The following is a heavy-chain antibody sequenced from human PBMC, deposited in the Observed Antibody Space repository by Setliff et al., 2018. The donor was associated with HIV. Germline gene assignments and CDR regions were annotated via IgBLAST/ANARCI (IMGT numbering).Heavy chain of an antibody. CDR2: IFHSGSA. CDR3: ARLDSNESFDY. J-gene: IGHJ4*02. Sequence: KPSETLSLTCTVAGGSITTNNWWSWVRQSPGKGLEWIGEIFHSGSANYNPSLKSRVTISVDTSKNQFSLKLSSVTAADTAMYYCARLDSNESFDYWGQGTLVTVSS. D-gene: IGHD1-1*01. V-gene: IGHV4-4*02. CDR1: GGSITTNNW.